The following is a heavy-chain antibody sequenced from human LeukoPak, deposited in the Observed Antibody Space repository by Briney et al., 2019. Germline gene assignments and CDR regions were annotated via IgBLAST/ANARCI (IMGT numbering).Heavy chain of an antibody. CDR1: GFTLSSYG. CDR3: AKERGYSYGYLGYFDY. D-gene: IGHD5-18*01. Sequence: PGGSLRLSCAASGFTLSSYGMHWVRQAPGKGLEWVAVISYDGSNKYYADSVKGRFTISRDNSKNTLYLQMNSLRAEDTAVYYCAKERGYSYGYLGYFDYWGQGTLVTVSS. J-gene: IGHJ4*02. V-gene: IGHV3-30*18. CDR2: ISYDGSNK.